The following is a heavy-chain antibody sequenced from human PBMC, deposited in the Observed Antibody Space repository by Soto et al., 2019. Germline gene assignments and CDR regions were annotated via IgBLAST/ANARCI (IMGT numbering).Heavy chain of an antibody. J-gene: IGHJ4*02. CDR3: ARVRDGGYSRV. CDR1: GYTFTSYD. V-gene: IGHV1-18*01. CDR2: ISAYKGNT. D-gene: IGHD2-15*01. Sequence: QVQLVQSGAEVKKPGASVKVSCKASGYTFTSYDISWVRQAPGQGLEWMGWISAYKGNTNYAQKLQGRVTMTTDTPTSTSYMELRSLSSDDTAVYSCARVRDGGYSRVWGQGTLVTVSS.